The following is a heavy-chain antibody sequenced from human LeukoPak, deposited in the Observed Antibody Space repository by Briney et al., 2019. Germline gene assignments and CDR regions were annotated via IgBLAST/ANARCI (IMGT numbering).Heavy chain of an antibody. CDR3: ASIYYYDSAPIDP. V-gene: IGHV4-59*08. Sequence: PSETLSLTCSVSDDSITMYYWTWIRQPPGKGLEWIGYVDHTGSTNYNPSLKSRVTISVDTSKNQFSLKLSSVTAADTAVYYCASIYYYDSAPIDPWGQGTLVTVSS. D-gene: IGHD3-22*01. J-gene: IGHJ5*02. CDR1: DDSITMYY. CDR2: VDHTGST.